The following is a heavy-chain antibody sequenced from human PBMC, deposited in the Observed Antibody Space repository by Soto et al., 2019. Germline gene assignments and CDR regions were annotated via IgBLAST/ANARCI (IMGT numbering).Heavy chain of an antibody. J-gene: IGHJ6*04. CDR3: VRDGEGVVVEAADKDRYYYYGRDL. D-gene: IGHD2-15*01. CDR1: GYSISSGYH. V-gene: IGHV4-38-2*02. CDR2: IYHSGST. Sequence: PSETLSLTCSVSGYSISSGYHWGWIRQPPGKGLEWIGSIYHSGSTHYNPSLKSRVTISVDTSKNHFSLRLSSVTAADTAIYYCVRDGEGVVVEAADKDRYYYYGRDLWGRGTTVTISS.